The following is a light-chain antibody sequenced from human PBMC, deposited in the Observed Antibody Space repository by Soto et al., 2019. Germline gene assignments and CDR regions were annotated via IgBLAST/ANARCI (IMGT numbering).Light chain of an antibody. CDR2: KGT. CDR3: CSSAPERTDV. V-gene: IGLV2-23*01. CDR1: SSDVGAYNS. Sequence: QSALAQPASVSGSPGQSITISCTGTSSDVGAYNSVSWYQQHPHKAPQVIIYKGTQRPSGISNRFSGSTSGTVASLTISGLHADDEADYFCCSSAPERTDVFGTGTKLTVL. J-gene: IGLJ1*01.